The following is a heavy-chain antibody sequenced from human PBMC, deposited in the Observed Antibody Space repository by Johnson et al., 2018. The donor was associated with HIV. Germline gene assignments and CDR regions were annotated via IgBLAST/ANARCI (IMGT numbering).Heavy chain of an antibody. Sequence: QVQLVESGGGVVQPGGSLRLSCAASGFTFRAYGIHWVRQAPGTGLEWVAFIRFGGSQKYYADSVKGRFTISRDNSKNKLYLQMNSLRAEDTAVYYCARLPGYSSGWTLGAFDIWGQGTMVTVSS. J-gene: IGHJ3*02. CDR1: GFTFRAYG. CDR3: ARLPGYSSGWTLGAFDI. D-gene: IGHD6-19*01. V-gene: IGHV3-30*02. CDR2: IRFGGSQK.